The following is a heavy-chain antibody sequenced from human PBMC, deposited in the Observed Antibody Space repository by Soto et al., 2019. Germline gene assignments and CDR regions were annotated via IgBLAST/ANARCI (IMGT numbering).Heavy chain of an antibody. CDR1: GFTFSDYY. J-gene: IGHJ4*02. D-gene: IGHD5-12*01. Sequence: QVQLVASGGGLVKPGGSLRLSCAASGFTFSDYYMSWIRQAAGKGLVRVSYISSRGSTIYYADSVKGRFTIASDNAKNSLDLQMSSLRAEDTAVYDCARESGNIGYDPHDYWGQGNLVTVSS. V-gene: IGHV3-11*01. CDR3: ARESGNIGYDPHDY. CDR2: ISSRGSTI.